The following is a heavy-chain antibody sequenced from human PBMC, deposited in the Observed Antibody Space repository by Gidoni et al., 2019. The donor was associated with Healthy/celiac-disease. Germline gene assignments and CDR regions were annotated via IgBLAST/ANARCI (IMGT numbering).Heavy chain of an antibody. CDR2: ISYDGSNK. Sequence: QVQLVESGGGVVQPGRSLRISCAASGFTFSSYGMHWVSLAPGKGMEWVAVISYDGSNKYDADSVKGRFTISRDNSKNTLYLQMNSLRAEDTAVYYCAKDYRRTYYDFWSGSPLEYYGMDVWGQGTTVTVSS. V-gene: IGHV3-30*18. CDR3: AKDYRRTYYDFWSGSPLEYYGMDV. D-gene: IGHD3-3*01. CDR1: GFTFSSYG. J-gene: IGHJ6*02.